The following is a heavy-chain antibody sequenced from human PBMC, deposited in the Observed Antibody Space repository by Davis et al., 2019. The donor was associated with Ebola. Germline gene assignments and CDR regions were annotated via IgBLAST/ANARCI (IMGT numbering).Heavy chain of an antibody. CDR2: ISYDGTNQ. V-gene: IGHV3-30*18. Sequence: PGGSLRLSCAASGFTFRNYGMHWVRQAPGKGLEWVAVISYDGTNQFYSESVKGRFTISRDNSKNTLDREMNSLRTEDTAVYYRAKDILITFGGILVTCGGFDYWGQGTLVTVSS. D-gene: IGHD3-16*02. CDR3: AKDILITFGGILVTCGGFDY. J-gene: IGHJ4*02. CDR1: GFTFRNYG.